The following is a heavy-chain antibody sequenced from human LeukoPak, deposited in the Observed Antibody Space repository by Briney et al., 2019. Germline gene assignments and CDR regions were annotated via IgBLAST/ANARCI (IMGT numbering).Heavy chain of an antibody. J-gene: IGHJ3*02. V-gene: IGHV6-1*01. Sequence: SQTLSLTCAISGDSVSSNTAAWNWIRQSPSRGLEWLGRTYYRSKWYDSYAVSVKGRITINPDTPKNQVSLQLNSVTPEDTAVYFCARVPYKPGAEVAEEAFDIWGQGTMVTVSS. CDR2: TYYRSKWYD. D-gene: IGHD5-24*01. CDR3: ARVPYKPGAEVAEEAFDI. CDR1: GDSVSSNTAA.